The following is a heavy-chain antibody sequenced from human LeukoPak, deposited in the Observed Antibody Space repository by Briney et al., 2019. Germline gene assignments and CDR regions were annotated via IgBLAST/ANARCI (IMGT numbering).Heavy chain of an antibody. CDR3: AKTIVVVPAADY. CDR2: ISSSGGST. Sequence: GGSLRLSCAASGFTFSSYAMSWVRQAPGKGLEWVSAISSSGGSTYYADSVKGRFTISRDNSKNTLYLQMNSLRAEDTAVYYCAKTIVVVPAADYWGQGTLVTVSS. J-gene: IGHJ4*02. V-gene: IGHV3-23*01. D-gene: IGHD2-2*01. CDR1: GFTFSSYA.